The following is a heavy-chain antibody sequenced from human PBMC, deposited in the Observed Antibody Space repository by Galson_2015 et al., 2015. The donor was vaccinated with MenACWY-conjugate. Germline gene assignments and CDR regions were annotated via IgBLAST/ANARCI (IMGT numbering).Heavy chain of an antibody. Sequence: SLRLSCAASGFTFYTYTMSWVRQSPGKGLEWVAGIYGSGHRDTFYAGSVKGRFTISRDESNNLVYLQMTSLRVEDTAVYYCAKDRHPDGVWNFDYWGQGILVTVSS. D-gene: IGHD4-17*01. J-gene: IGHJ4*02. V-gene: IGHV3-23*01. CDR2: IYGSGHRDT. CDR1: GFTFYTYT. CDR3: AKDRHPDGVWNFDY.